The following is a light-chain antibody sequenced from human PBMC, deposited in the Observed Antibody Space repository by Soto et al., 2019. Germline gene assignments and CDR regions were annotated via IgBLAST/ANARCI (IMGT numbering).Light chain of an antibody. V-gene: IGKV3-20*01. Sequence: EIVLTQSPGTLSLSPGERATLSCRASQSVSSSYLAWYQQKPGQSPRLLIYGTSNRATGIPDRFSGSGSGTDFTLTISRLEPEDFAVYYCQQYAMSRWTFGQGTKVDIK. CDR1: QSVSSSY. CDR3: QQYAMSRWT. CDR2: GTS. J-gene: IGKJ1*01.